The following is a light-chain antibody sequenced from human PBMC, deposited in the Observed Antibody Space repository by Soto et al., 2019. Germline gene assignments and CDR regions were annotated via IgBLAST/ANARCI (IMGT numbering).Light chain of an antibody. CDR1: SSDIGNNY. CDR2: ANN. Sequence: QSVLTQPPSASGTPGQRVTISCSGSSSDIGNNYVYWYQHLPGTAPKLLIYANNQRPSGVPDRFSGSKSGTSASLAISGLRSEDEADYYCAAWDGSLRGLVLGGGTKLTVL. CDR3: AAWDGSLRGLV. J-gene: IGLJ3*02. V-gene: IGLV1-47*02.